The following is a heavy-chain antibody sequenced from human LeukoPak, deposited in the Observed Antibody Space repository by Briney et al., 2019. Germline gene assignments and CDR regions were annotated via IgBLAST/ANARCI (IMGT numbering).Heavy chain of an antibody. CDR3: ARSTGTTLVVDY. V-gene: IGHV4-59*11. J-gene: IGHJ4*02. CDR1: GGSISSHY. Sequence: SETLSLTCTVSGGSISSHYWSWIRHPPGKGLEWIGYIYYSGSTNYNPSLKSRVTISVDTSKNQFSLKLSSVTAADTAVYYCARSTGTTLVVDYWGQGTLVTVSS. CDR2: IYYSGST. D-gene: IGHD1-7*01.